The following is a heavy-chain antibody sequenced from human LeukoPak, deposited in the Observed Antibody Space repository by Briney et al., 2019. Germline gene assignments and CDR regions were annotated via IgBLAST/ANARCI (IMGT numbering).Heavy chain of an antibody. V-gene: IGHV3-66*01. D-gene: IGHD5-24*01. Sequence: AGGSLRLSCVASGFTVSSNYMSWVRQAPGKGLEWVSVIYSGISTYYADSVKGRFTISRDNSKNTLYLQMNSLRAEDTAVYYCARDRGTRDGSNELDYWGQGTLVTVSS. CDR3: ARDRGTRDGSNELDY. CDR2: IYSGIST. J-gene: IGHJ4*02. CDR1: GFTVSSNY.